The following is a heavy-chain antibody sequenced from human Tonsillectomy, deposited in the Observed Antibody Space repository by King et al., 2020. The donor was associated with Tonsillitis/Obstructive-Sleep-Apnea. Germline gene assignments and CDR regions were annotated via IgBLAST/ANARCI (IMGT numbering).Heavy chain of an antibody. V-gene: IGHV2-5*02. CDR3: ARGSYDSDTFDI. D-gene: IGHD3-10*01. CDR1: GFSLSTGGVG. J-gene: IGHJ3*02. Sequence: ITLKESGPTLVKPTQTLTLTCTFSGFSLSTGGVGVGWIRQPPGKALEWLALIYWDDGKHYSPSLKSRLTITKDTSKNQVVLTMTSMDPVDTATYYCARGSYDSDTFDIWGQGTVVTVSS. CDR2: IYWDDGK.